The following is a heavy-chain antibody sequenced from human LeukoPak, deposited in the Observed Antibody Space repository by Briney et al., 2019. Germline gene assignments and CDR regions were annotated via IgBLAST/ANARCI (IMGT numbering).Heavy chain of an antibody. CDR3: ARDSGLMVRGVDY. CDR1: GFIFSSYA. V-gene: IGHV3-23*01. D-gene: IGHD3-10*01. Sequence: GGSLRLSCAASGFIFSSYAMSWVRQAPGKGLEWVSTISDSGGTTNYADSVKGRFTISRDNSKNTLYLQMNSLRAEDTAVYYCARDSGLMVRGVDYWGQGTLVTVSS. CDR2: ISDSGGTT. J-gene: IGHJ4*02.